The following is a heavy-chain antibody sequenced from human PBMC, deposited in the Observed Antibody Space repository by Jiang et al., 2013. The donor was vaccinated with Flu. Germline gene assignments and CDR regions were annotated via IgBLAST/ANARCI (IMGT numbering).Heavy chain of an antibody. CDR1: GYTFTSYA. CDR3: ARDSVDGITIFGVVIRATAVAEGMDV. V-gene: IGHV7-4-1*02. D-gene: IGHD3-3*01. Sequence: QSGSELKKPGASVKVSCKASGYTFTSYAMNWVRQAPGQGLEWMGWINTNTGNPTYAQGFTGRFVFSLDTSVSTAYLQISSLKAEDTAVYYCARDSVDGITIFGVVIRATAVAEGMDVWGQGTTVTVSS. J-gene: IGHJ6*02. CDR2: INTNTGNP.